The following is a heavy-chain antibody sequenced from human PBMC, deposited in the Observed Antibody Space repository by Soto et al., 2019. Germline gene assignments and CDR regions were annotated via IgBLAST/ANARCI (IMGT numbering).Heavy chain of an antibody. Sequence: GASVKVSCKASGYTFTSYAMHWVRQAPGQRLEWMGWINAGNGNTKYSQKFQGRVTITRDTSASTAYMELSSLRSEDTAVYYCARNDYIWGSYRRDYYYYYMDVWGKGTTVTVSS. CDR3: ARNDYIWGSYRRDYYYYYMDV. CDR2: INAGNGNT. J-gene: IGHJ6*03. V-gene: IGHV1-3*01. D-gene: IGHD3-16*02. CDR1: GYTFTSYA.